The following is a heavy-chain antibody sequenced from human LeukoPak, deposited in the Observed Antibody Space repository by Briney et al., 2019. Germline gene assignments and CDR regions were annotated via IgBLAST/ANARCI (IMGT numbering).Heavy chain of an antibody. CDR1: GYTFSGYY. Sequence: ASVKVSCKASGYTFSGYYMHWVRQAPGQGLEWMGLINPNSGGTKYAQKFQGRVTMTRDTSISTAYMELTRLRSDDTAVYYCARTSLYDSASDYWGQGTLVTVSS. D-gene: IGHD3-22*01. J-gene: IGHJ4*02. CDR3: ARTSLYDSASDY. V-gene: IGHV1-2*02. CDR2: INPNSGGT.